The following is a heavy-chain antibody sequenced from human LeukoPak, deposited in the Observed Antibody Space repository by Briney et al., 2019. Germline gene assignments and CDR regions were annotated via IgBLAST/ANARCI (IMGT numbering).Heavy chain of an antibody. CDR1: GFTFSSYS. CDR3: ARDTSYGSGSYNWFDP. D-gene: IGHD3-10*01. Sequence: PGGSLRLSCAASGFTFSSYSMNWVRQAPGKGLEWVSSISSSSSYIYYADSVKGRFTISRDNAKNSLYLQMNSLRAEDTAVYYCARDTSYGSGSYNWFDPWGQGTLVTVSS. CDR2: ISSSSSYI. J-gene: IGHJ5*02. V-gene: IGHV3-21*01.